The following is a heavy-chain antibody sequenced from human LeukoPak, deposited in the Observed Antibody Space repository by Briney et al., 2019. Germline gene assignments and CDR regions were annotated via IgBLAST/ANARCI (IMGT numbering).Heavy chain of an antibody. V-gene: IGHV4-34*01. CDR3: ARGLYLEHCSSTSCYEDY. Sequence: SETLSLTCAVYGGSFSGYYWSWIRQPPGKGLEWIGEINHSGSTNYNPSLKSRVTISVDTSKNQFSLKLSSVTAADTAVHYCARGLYLEHCSSTSCYEDYWGQGTLVTVSS. CDR1: GGSFSGYY. D-gene: IGHD2-2*01. J-gene: IGHJ4*02. CDR2: INHSGST.